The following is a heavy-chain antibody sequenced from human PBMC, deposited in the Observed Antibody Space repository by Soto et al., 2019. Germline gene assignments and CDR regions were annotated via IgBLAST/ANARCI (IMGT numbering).Heavy chain of an antibody. J-gene: IGHJ6*02. V-gene: IGHV3-11*06. CDR2: ISRSSSYT. Sequence: QVQLVESGGGLVKPGGSLRLSCAASGFTFSDYYMSWIRQAPGKGLEWVSYISRSSSYTNYADYVKGRFTISRDNAKNALYLQMNSLRAEDTAVYYCARDRKRVYYDYYGRDVWGQGTTVTFSS. CDR1: GFTFSDYY. CDR3: ARDRKRVYYDYYGRDV.